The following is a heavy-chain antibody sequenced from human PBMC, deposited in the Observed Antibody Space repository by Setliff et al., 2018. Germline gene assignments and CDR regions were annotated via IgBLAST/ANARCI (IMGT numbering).Heavy chain of an antibody. D-gene: IGHD5-12*01. CDR2: ICYSGST. Sequence: SETLSLTCTVSGGSISSYYWSWIRQPPGKGLEWIGYICYSGSTNYNPSLKSRVTISVDTSKNQFSLKLSSVTAADTAVYYCARERGYSGYDYWGQGTLVTVSS. CDR3: ARERGYSGYDY. J-gene: IGHJ4*02. CDR1: GGSISSYY. V-gene: IGHV4-59*12.